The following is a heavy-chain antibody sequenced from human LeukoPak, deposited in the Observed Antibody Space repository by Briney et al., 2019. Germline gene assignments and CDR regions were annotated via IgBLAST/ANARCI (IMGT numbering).Heavy chain of an antibody. Sequence: SVKVSCKASGGTFSSYAISWVRQAPGQGLEWMGGIIPIFGTANYAQKFQGRVTITADESTSTAYMELSSLRSEDTAVYYCARDGVGYSSSPMDVWGKGTTVTVS. V-gene: IGHV1-69*13. CDR2: IIPIFGTA. CDR1: GGTFSSYA. CDR3: ARDGVGYSSSPMDV. J-gene: IGHJ6*03. D-gene: IGHD6-6*01.